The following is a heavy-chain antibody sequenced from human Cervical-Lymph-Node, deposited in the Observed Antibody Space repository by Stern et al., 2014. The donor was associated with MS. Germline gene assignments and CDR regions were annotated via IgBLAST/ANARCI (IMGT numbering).Heavy chain of an antibody. V-gene: IGHV1-69*01. CDR3: ARGELKEGLVRGMDV. CDR1: GGTFSSYA. Sequence: QVQLVQSGAEVKKPGASVKVSCKASGGTFSSYAISWVRQAPGQGLEWLGGTIPIFGTANYAQKCQGRVAITADESTSTAYMELSSLRSEDTAVYYCARGELKEGLVRGMDVWGQGTTVTVSS. D-gene: IGHD1-26*01. CDR2: TIPIFGTA. J-gene: IGHJ6*02.